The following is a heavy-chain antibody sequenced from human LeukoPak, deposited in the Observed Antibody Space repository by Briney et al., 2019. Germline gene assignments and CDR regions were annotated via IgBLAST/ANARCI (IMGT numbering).Heavy chain of an antibody. V-gene: IGHV5-51*01. CDR3: GRVDCSGGRCYGVDH. Sequence: GESLKISCKGSGYSFINYWIGWVRQMRGKGLEWMGIMHPGDFGTRYSPSFEGQVTFSADKSITTAYLQWSSLKASDTAMYYCGRVDCSGGRCYGVDHWGQGTLVTVSS. CDR2: MHPGDFGT. J-gene: IGHJ5*02. D-gene: IGHD2-15*01. CDR1: GYSFINYW.